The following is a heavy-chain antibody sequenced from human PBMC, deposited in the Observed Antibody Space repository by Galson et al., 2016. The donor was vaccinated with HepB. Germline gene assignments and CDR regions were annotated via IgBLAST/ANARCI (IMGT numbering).Heavy chain of an antibody. CDR1: GFTFRNHA. CDR3: ARDGGNPRWYFDL. J-gene: IGHJ2*01. V-gene: IGHV3-23*01. Sequence: SLRLSCAASGFTFRNHAMSWVRQAPGKGLEWILGLTGRGDTTYYADSVTGRFTISRDNSKNTLHLQMSSLRVDDTAIYYCARDGGNPRWYFDLWGRGTLVVVSS. D-gene: IGHD4-23*01. CDR2: LTGRGDTT.